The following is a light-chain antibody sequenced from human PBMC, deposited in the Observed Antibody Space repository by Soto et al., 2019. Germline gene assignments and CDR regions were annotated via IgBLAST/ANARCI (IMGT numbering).Light chain of an antibody. Sequence: QSALTQPASVSGSLGQSVTISCTGTNSDIGAFNYVSWYQQHPGKAPKLLIYEVTNRSSGVSDRFSGSKSGNTASLTISGLQAEDEADYHCSSYTGGITYWVFGGGNKLTVL. CDR3: SSYTGGITYWV. V-gene: IGLV2-14*01. CDR2: EVT. J-gene: IGLJ3*02. CDR1: NSDIGAFNY.